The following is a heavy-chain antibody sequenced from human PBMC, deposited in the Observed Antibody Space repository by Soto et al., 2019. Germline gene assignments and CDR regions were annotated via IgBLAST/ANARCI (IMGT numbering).Heavy chain of an antibody. Sequence: SEKVSFRASGYSLTRAYMHWVRRAPGQGLEWMGITNHPDGSTNYAQKFQGRVTMTSDTSTSTVYMEMGSLRSDDTAIYYCARSYVTSRPIDFLGQGTLVTVSS. CDR1: GYSLTRAY. CDR2: TNHPDGST. D-gene: IGHD3-10*02. J-gene: IGHJ4*02. CDR3: ARSYVTSRPIDF. V-gene: IGHV1-46*01.